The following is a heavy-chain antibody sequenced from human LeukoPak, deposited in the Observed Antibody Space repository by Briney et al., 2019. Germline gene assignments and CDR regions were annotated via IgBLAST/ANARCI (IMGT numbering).Heavy chain of an antibody. V-gene: IGHV3-23*01. J-gene: IGHJ4*02. Sequence: PGGSLRLSCAASGFTFSSYAMSWVRQAPGKGLEWVSAISGSGGSTYYADSAKGRFTISRDNSKNTLYLQMNSQRAEDTAVYYCARVGPYYYDSSGYDFWGQGTLVTVSS. D-gene: IGHD3-22*01. CDR3: ARVGPYYYDSSGYDF. CDR2: ISGSGGST. CDR1: GFTFSSYA.